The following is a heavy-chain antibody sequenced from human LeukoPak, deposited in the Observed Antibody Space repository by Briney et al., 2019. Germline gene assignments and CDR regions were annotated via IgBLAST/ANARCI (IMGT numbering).Heavy chain of an antibody. CDR1: GGSISSSSYY. J-gene: IGHJ6*02. CDR2: IYYSGST. D-gene: IGHD3-10*02. Sequence: SETLSLTCTVSGGSISSSSYYWGWIRQPPGKGLEWIGSIYYSGSTYYNPTLKSRVTISVDTSKNQFSLKLSSVTAADTAVYYCARDVRLGPECNHLCAPATVPGMDVWGQGTTVTVSS. CDR3: ARDVRLGPECNHLCAPATVPGMDV. V-gene: IGHV4-39*07.